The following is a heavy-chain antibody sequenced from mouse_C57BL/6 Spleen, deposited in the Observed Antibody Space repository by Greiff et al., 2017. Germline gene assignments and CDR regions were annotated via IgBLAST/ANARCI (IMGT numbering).Heavy chain of an antibody. CDR3: ARGYGNYPFAY. CDR1: GYTFTDYN. Sequence: EVKLMESGPELVKPGASVKMSCKASGYTFTDYNMHWVKQSHGKSLEWIGYINPNNGGTSYNQKFKGKATLTVNKSSSTAYMELRSLTSEDSAVYYCARGYGNYPFAYWGQGTLVTVSA. V-gene: IGHV1-22*01. D-gene: IGHD2-10*02. CDR2: INPNNGGT. J-gene: IGHJ3*01.